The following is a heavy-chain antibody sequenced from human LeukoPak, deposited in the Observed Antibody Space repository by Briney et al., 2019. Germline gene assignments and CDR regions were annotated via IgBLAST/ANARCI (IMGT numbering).Heavy chain of an antibody. CDR3: ARDEQGYYDSSGYFDY. V-gene: IGHV3-30*01. Sequence: PGGSLRLSCAASGFTFSSYAMHWVRQAPGKGLEWVAVISYDGSNKYYADSVKDRFTISRDNSKNTLYLQMNSLRAEDTAVYYCARDEQGYYDSSGYFDYWGQGTLVTVSS. CDR2: ISYDGSNK. D-gene: IGHD3-22*01. J-gene: IGHJ4*02. CDR1: GFTFSSYA.